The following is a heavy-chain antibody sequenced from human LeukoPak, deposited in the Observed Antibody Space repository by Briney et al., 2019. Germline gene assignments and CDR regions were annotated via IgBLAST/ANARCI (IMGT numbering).Heavy chain of an antibody. D-gene: IGHD6-19*01. V-gene: IGHV4-59*01. CDR2: IYYSGST. Sequence: PSETLSLTCTVSGGSISSYYWSWIRQPPGKGLEWIGYIYYSGSTNYNPSLKSRVTISVDTSKGQFSLRLSSVTAADTAVYYCAKGNHYDSSGWVYGMDVWGQGTTVTVSS. CDR1: GGSISSYY. J-gene: IGHJ6*02. CDR3: AKGNHYDSSGWVYGMDV.